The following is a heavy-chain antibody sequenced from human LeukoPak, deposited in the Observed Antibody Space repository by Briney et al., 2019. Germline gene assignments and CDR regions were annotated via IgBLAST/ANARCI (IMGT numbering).Heavy chain of an antibody. J-gene: IGHJ5*02. CDR1: GFTSSSYG. V-gene: IGHV3-23*01. Sequence: PGGSLRLSCAASGFTSSSYGMSWVRQAPGKGLEWVSAISGSGGSTYYADSVKGRFTISRDNSKNTLYLQMNSLRAEDTAVYYCAKEEADYYDSSGEPTGWFDPWGQGTLVTVSS. CDR3: AKEEADYYDSSGEPTGWFDP. D-gene: IGHD3-22*01. CDR2: ISGSGGST.